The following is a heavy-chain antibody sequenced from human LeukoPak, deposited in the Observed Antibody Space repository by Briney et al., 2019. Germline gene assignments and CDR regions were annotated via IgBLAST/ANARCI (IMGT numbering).Heavy chain of an antibody. J-gene: IGHJ3*02. CDR2: IYYSGST. D-gene: IGHD5-18*01. V-gene: IGHV4-59*08. Sequence: SETLSLTCTVSGGSISSYYWSWIRQPPGKGLEWIGNIYYSGSTNYNPSLKSRVTISVDTSKNQFSLKLSSVTATDTAVYYCARARGYGLAGSHAFDIWGQGTMVTVSS. CDR3: ARARGYGLAGSHAFDI. CDR1: GGSISSYY.